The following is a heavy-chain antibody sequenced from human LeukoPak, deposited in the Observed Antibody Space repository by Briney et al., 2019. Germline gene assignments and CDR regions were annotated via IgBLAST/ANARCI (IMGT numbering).Heavy chain of an antibody. CDR3: ARRGPPYRYDSSGYYGY. V-gene: IGHV4-39*07. J-gene: IGHJ4*02. CDR1: GGSISSSSYY. D-gene: IGHD3-22*01. CDR2: IYYSGST. Sequence: TSETLSLTCTVSGGSISSSSYYWGWIRQPPGKGLEWIGSIYYSGSTYYNPSLKSRVTISVDTSKNQFSLKLSSVTAADTAVYYCARRGPPYRYDSSGYYGYWGQGTLVTVSS.